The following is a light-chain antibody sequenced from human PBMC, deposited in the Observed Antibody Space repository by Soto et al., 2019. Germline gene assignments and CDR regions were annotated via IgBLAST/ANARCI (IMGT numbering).Light chain of an antibody. Sequence: QSVLTQPRSVSGSPGQSVTISCTGASSDVGGYNYVSWYQQHPGKAPKLMIYDVSKRPSGVPDRFSGSKSANTASLTISGLQAEDEADYYCCSYAGNYIYVFGTGTK. CDR1: SSDVGGYNY. V-gene: IGLV2-11*01. CDR2: DVS. CDR3: CSYAGNYIYV. J-gene: IGLJ1*01.